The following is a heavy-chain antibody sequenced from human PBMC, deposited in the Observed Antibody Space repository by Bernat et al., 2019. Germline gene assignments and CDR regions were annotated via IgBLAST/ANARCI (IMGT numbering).Heavy chain of an antibody. CDR2: ITGRGDYT. V-gene: IGHV3-23*01. D-gene: IGHD3-22*01. Sequence: EVQLLESGGGLVQPGGSLRLSCSASGFTFSNYAMSWVRQAPGKGLEWVSLITGRGDYTYYGDSVTVRFGISRDNSKNTLYLQMNNLRVEDTAVYYCARDRLYGTRSYYSPFDYWGQGTLATVSS. CDR1: GFTFSNYA. CDR3: ARDRLYGTRSYYSPFDY. J-gene: IGHJ4*02.